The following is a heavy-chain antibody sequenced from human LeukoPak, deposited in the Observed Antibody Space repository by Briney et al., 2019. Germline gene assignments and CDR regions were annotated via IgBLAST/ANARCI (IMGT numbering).Heavy chain of an antibody. CDR1: GGSFSGYY. V-gene: IGHV4-34*01. Sequence: SETLSLTCGVYGGSFSGYYWSWIRQPPGKGLEWIGDINNSGSTNYNPSLKRRVTISVDTSKNQFSLNLSSVTAADTAVYYCVRDIAAAGGFHYWGQGTLVTVSS. J-gene: IGHJ4*02. CDR3: VRDIAAAGGFHY. CDR2: INNSGST. D-gene: IGHD6-13*01.